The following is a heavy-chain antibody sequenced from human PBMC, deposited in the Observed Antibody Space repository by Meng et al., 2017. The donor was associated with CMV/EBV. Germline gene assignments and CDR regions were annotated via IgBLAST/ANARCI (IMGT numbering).Heavy chain of an antibody. V-gene: IGHV4-59*01. J-gene: IGHJ6*02. CDR2: IYYSGST. D-gene: IGHD2-2*01. CDR1: GGPISSYY. CDR3: ARVDIVVVGGYGMDV. Sequence: SETLSLTCTVSGGPISSYYWSWIRQPPGKGLEWIGYIYYSGSTNYNPSLKSRVTISVDTSKNQFSLKLSSVTAADTAVYYCARVDIVVVGGYGMDVWGQGTTVTVSS.